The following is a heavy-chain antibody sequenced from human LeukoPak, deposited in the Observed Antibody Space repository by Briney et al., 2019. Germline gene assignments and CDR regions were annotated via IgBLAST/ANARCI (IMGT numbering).Heavy chain of an antibody. V-gene: IGHV3-23*01. Sequence: QPGGSLRLSCAASGVIISSYAMSWVRQAPGKGLEWVSAINGRGDNTYYADFVKGRSTISRDNPKSTVYLQMNSLRTEDTAVYYCAKDRVSPGFNWFDPWGQGTLVTVSS. J-gene: IGHJ5*02. CDR2: INGRGDNT. CDR1: GVIISSYA. D-gene: IGHD2/OR15-2a*01. CDR3: AKDRVSPGFNWFDP.